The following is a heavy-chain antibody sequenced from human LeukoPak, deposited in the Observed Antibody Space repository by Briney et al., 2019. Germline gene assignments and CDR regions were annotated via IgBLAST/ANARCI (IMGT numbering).Heavy chain of an antibody. CDR1: GFTVSRNV. V-gene: IGHV3-66*02. Sequence: GGSLRLSCVASGFTVSRNVMSWVRQAPGKGLGWVSLIYSGDRAFYADSVRGRFTISRNNSKHTLFLEMSSLKPEDTATYYCARDLAGFQEPRYYYYMDVWGKGTTVTVSS. CDR2: IYSGDRA. CDR3: ARDLAGFQEPRYYYYMDV. J-gene: IGHJ6*03. D-gene: IGHD1-14*01.